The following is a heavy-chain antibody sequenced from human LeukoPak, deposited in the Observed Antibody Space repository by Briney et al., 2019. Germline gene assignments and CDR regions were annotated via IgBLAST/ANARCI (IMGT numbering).Heavy chain of an antibody. CDR1: GFTFNEFG. J-gene: IGHJ4*02. Sequence: QPGRSLRLSCAASGFTFNEFGVHWVRQAPGQGLEWGALIWYDGSNKYYADSVKGRFTISRDNSKNTVYLKMNSLRVEDTDIYYCARDRPTGSYYSIDYWGQGTLATVSS. CDR3: ARDRPTGSYYSIDY. V-gene: IGHV3-33*01. CDR2: IWYDGSNK. D-gene: IGHD1-26*01.